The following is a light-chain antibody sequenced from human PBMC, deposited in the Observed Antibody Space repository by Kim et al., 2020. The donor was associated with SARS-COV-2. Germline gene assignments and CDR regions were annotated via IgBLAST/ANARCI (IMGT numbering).Light chain of an antibody. CDR1: SSDVGRYNY. CDR2: DVT. V-gene: IGLV2-11*01. Sequence: GQSVTISCTGTSSDVGRYNYISWYPQQPGKAPKLMIYDVTKRPSGVPDRFSGSKSGNTASLTISGLQAEDETDYYCSSYAGSYTWVFGGGTQLTVL. CDR3: SSYAGSYTWV. J-gene: IGLJ3*02.